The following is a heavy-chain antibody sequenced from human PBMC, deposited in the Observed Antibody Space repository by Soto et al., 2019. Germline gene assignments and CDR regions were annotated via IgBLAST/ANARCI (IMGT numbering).Heavy chain of an antibody. CDR2: IYHSGST. CDR1: GGSISSGGYS. Sequence: SETLSLTCAVSGGSISSGGYSWSWLRQPPGKGLEWIGYIYHSGSTYYNPSLKSRVTISVDRSKNQFSLKLSSVTAADTAVYYCAARITMVRGVIITGASQHWGQGTLVTVSS. D-gene: IGHD3-10*01. CDR3: AARITMVRGVIITGASQH. J-gene: IGHJ1*01. V-gene: IGHV4-30-2*01.